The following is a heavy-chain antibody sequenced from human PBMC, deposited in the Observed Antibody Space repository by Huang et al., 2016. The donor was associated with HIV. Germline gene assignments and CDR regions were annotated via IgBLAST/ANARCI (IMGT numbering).Heavy chain of an antibody. CDR1: SGALTSHS. J-gene: IGHJ4*01. CDR3: ARVRRHGGNSGLIDF. CDR2: SSPAVGTP. D-gene: IGHD4-17*01. Sequence: QVHLVQSGAEMREPGSSLEVSCGSSSGALTSHSITWVRQAPGQGFERGGTSSPAVGTPNDAQKCLGRLAFRADESAGVVYMKVSFLKSEDTATDYCARVRRHGGNSGLIDFWGQGTLITVTS. V-gene: IGHV1-69*08.